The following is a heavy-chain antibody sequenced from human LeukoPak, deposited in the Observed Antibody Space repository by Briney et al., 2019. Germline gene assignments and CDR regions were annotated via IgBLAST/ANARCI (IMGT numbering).Heavy chain of an antibody. CDR1: GFTFSSYW. D-gene: IGHD3-10*01. J-gene: IGHJ4*02. Sequence: GGSLRLSCAASGFTFSSYWMSWVRQAPGKGLEWVANIKQDGSEKYYVDSVKGRFTISRDNATNSLYLQMNSLRAEDTAVYYCARVGASDEFDYWGQGTLVTVSS. V-gene: IGHV3-7*01. CDR3: ARVGASDEFDY. CDR2: IKQDGSEK.